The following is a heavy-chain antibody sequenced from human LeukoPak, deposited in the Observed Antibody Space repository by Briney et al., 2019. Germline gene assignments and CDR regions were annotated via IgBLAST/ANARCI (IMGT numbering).Heavy chain of an antibody. D-gene: IGHD6-19*01. CDR3: AREQSGSRGWYTVDY. Sequence: GGSLRLSCAASGFTFSAYAITWVRQAPGKGLEWVSAIRGNSERTYYADSVRGRFTISRDNSKDTVYLQISSLRVEDTAVYYCAREQSGSRGWYTVDYWGQGTLVAVSS. CDR2: IRGNSERT. J-gene: IGHJ4*02. CDR1: GFTFSAYA. V-gene: IGHV3-23*01.